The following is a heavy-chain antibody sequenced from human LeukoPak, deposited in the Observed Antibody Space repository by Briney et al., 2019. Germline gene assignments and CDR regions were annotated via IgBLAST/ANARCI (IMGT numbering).Heavy chain of an antibody. V-gene: IGHV3-30*04. Sequence: PGGSLRLSCITSGLTFSTHAIHWVRQAPGKGLEWVALISYGGRNKYYADSVKGRFTVSGDNSRNTVYLQMNSLKTEDTAVYYCTTHANCGGDCYPEDWGQGTLVTVSS. CDR2: ISYGGRNK. D-gene: IGHD2-21*02. CDR1: GLTFSTHA. CDR3: TTHANCGGDCYPED. J-gene: IGHJ4*02.